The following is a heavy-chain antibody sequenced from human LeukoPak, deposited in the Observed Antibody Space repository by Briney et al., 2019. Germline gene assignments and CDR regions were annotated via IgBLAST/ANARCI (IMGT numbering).Heavy chain of an antibody. CDR2: INHSGST. V-gene: IGHV4-34*01. CDR1: GGSFSGYY. CDR3: ARDHITMVRGGTGFDY. J-gene: IGHJ4*02. Sequence: SETLSLTCAVYGGSFSGYYWSWLRQPPGKGLEWIGEINHSGSTNYNPSLTSRVTISVDTSKNQFSLKLSSVTAADTAVYYCARDHITMVRGGTGFDYWGQGTLVTVSA. D-gene: IGHD3-10*01.